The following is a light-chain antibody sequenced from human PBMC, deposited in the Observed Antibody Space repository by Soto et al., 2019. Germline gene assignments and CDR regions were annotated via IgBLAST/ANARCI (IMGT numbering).Light chain of an antibody. CDR1: QSVSSY. Sequence: EIVLTQSPATLSLSPGERATLSCRASQSVSSYLAWYQQKPGQAPRLLIYDASNRATGIPARFSSSGSGTDFTLTISSLEPEDFAVYYCQQRSNWPSVGGGPKVEIK. CDR2: DAS. CDR3: QQRSNWPS. V-gene: IGKV3-11*01. J-gene: IGKJ4*01.